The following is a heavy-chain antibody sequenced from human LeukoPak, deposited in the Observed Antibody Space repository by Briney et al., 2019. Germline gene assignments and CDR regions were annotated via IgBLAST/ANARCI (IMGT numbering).Heavy chain of an antibody. Sequence: LSETLSLTCTVSGGSISSYYWSWIRQPPGKGLEWIGYIYSSGSTNYNPSLKSRVTISVDTSRNQFSLKLSSVTAADTAVYSCARAYGGSYYGYYFDYWGQGALVTVSS. V-gene: IGHV4-59*01. CDR2: IYSSGST. D-gene: IGHD1-26*01. CDR1: GGSISSYY. J-gene: IGHJ4*02. CDR3: ARAYGGSYYGYYFDY.